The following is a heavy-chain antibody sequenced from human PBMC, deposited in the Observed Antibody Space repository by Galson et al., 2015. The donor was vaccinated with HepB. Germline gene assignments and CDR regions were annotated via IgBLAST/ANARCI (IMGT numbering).Heavy chain of an antibody. J-gene: IGHJ4*02. CDR1: GDSITGSSFY. V-gene: IGHV4-39*01. CDR2: INYSGST. CDR3: ARQAGTSFDH. D-gene: IGHD6-19*01. Sequence: TLSLTCTVSGDSITGSSFYWGWIRQPPGKGLEWIASINYSGSTYNNPSLKSRVTVFVDMSRTQFSLKLTSVTAADTAVYYCARQAGTSFDHWGQGTLVTVSS.